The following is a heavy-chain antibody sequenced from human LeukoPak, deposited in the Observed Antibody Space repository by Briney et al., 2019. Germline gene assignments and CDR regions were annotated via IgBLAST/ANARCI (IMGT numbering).Heavy chain of an antibody. Sequence: PSETLSLTCAVSSGSISSSNWWSWVRQPPGKGLEWIGEIYHSGSTNYNPSLKSRVTISVDKSKNQFSLKLSSVTAADTAVYYCAREGAAAGTWYFDYWGQGTLVTVSS. D-gene: IGHD6-13*01. CDR1: SGSISSSNW. V-gene: IGHV4-4*02. J-gene: IGHJ4*02. CDR2: IYHSGST. CDR3: AREGAAAGTWYFDY.